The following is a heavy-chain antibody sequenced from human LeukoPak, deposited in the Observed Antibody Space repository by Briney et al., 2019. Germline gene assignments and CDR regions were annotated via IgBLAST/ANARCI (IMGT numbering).Heavy chain of an antibody. J-gene: IGHJ4*02. Sequence: SETLSLTCTVSGGSISIYYWSWIRQPAGKGPEWIGRIYSTGSTNYNPSLKSRVTMSVDTSKNQFSLRLRSVTAADTAVYYCARQIASAGTAGFDFWGQGALVTVSS. CDR3: ARQIASAGTAGFDF. CDR1: GGSISIYY. CDR2: IYSTGST. V-gene: IGHV4-4*07. D-gene: IGHD6-13*01.